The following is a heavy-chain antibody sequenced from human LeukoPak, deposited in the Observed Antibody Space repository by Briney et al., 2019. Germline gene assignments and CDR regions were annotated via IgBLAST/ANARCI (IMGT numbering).Heavy chain of an antibody. CDR1: GGSISSYY. Sequence: SETLSLTCAVSGGSISSYYWIWIRQPAGKGLEWIGRIYTSGSTNYNPSLKSRVTMSVDTSKNQFSLKLTSVTAADTAVYYCARIFPESWIDPWGQGTLVTVSS. J-gene: IGHJ5*02. D-gene: IGHD2-21*01. CDR2: IYTSGST. V-gene: IGHV4-4*07. CDR3: ARIFPESWIDP.